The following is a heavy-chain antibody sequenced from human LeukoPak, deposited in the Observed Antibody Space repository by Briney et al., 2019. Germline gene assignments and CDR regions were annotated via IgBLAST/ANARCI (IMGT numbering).Heavy chain of an antibody. CDR3: AQGGGSGSYYYFDY. CDR2: ISGSGGST. V-gene: IGHV3-23*01. D-gene: IGHD3-10*01. CDR1: GFTFSSYA. J-gene: IGHJ4*02. Sequence: TGVSLRLSCAASGFTFSSYAMSWVRQAPGKGLEWVSAISGSGGSTYYADSEKGRFTISRDNSKNTLYLQMNSLRAEDTAVYYCAQGGGSGSYYYFDYWGQGTLVTVSS.